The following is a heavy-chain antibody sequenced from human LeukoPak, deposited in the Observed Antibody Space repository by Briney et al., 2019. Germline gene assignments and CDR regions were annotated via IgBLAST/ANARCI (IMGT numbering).Heavy chain of an antibody. V-gene: IGHV3-74*01. D-gene: IGHD3-3*01. CDR2: INSDGSST. CDR1: GFTFSSYW. Sequence: GGSLRLSCAASGFTFSSYWMHWVRQAPGKGLVWVSRINSDGSSTSYADSVKGRFTISRDNAKNTLYLQMNSLRAEDTAVYYCAREVGLYYDFWSGHFWFDPWGQGTLSPSPQ. J-gene: IGHJ5*02. CDR3: AREVGLYYDFWSGHFWFDP.